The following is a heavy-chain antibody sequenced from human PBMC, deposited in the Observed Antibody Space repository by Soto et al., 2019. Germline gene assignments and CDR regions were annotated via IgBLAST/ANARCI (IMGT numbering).Heavy chain of an antibody. CDR2: MNPNSGNT. D-gene: IGHD3-10*01. Sequence: ASVKVSCKASGYTFTSYDINWVRQATGQGLEWMGRMNPNSGNTGYAQKFQGGVTMTRNTSISTAYMELSSLRSEDTAVYYCARMYYYGLGSYYNWFDPWGQGTLGTV. V-gene: IGHV1-8*01. CDR1: GYTFTSYD. J-gene: IGHJ5*02. CDR3: ARMYYYGLGSYYNWFDP.